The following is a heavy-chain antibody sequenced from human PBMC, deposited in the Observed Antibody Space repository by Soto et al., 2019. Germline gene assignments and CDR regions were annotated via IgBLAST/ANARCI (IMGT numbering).Heavy chain of an antibody. CDR3: ACGRTGTTGMDV. D-gene: IGHD1-1*01. CDR1: GYTFTSYD. V-gene: IGHV1-8*01. Sequence: QVQLVQSGAEVKKPGASVKVSCKASGYTFTSYDINWVRQATGQGLEWMGWMNPNSGNTGYAQKXXEXSTITRNTSISTAYMELSSLRSEDTAVSYSACGRTGTTGMDVGGQGTTVTVSS. CDR2: MNPNSGNT. J-gene: IGHJ6*02.